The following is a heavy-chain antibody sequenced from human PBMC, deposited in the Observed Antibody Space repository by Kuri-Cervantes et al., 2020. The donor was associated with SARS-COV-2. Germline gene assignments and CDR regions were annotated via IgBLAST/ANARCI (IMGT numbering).Heavy chain of an antibody. D-gene: IGHD1-1*01. CDR3: VRDGDHWNFDY. J-gene: IGHJ4*02. V-gene: IGHV3-30*03. CDR1: GFYFSDYG. CDR2: ISDDGRSE. Sequence: GGSLRLSCAASGFYFSDYGIHWVRQVPGKGLDWVAVISDDGRSEYYADSVKGRFTLSRDNAKNMLFLQMNSLRAEDTAVYYCVRDGDHWNFDYWGQGTLVTVSS.